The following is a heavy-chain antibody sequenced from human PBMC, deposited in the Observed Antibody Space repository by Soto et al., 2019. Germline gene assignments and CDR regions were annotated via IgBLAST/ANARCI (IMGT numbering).Heavy chain of an antibody. J-gene: IGHJ4*02. Sequence: ASVKVSCKASGYTFTSYDINWVRQATGQGLEWMGWMNPNSGNTGYAQKFQGRVTMTRNTSISTAYMELSSLRSEDTAVYYCATKVFSAAVYFDPWGQGTLVTVSS. D-gene: IGHD2-15*01. CDR3: ATKVFSAAVYFDP. CDR1: GYTFTSYD. V-gene: IGHV1-8*01. CDR2: MNPNSGNT.